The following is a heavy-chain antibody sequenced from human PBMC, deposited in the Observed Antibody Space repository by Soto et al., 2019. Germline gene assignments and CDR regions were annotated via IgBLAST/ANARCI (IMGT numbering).Heavy chain of an antibody. CDR3: AKGPGSYYSMNWFDP. V-gene: IGHV3-23*01. Sequence: GGSLRLSCAASGFTFNSYAMSWVRQAPGKGLEWVSAISGSGGSTYYADSVKGRFTISRDNSKNTLYLQMNSLRAEDTAVYYCAKGPGSYYSMNWFDPWGQGTLVTVSS. CDR2: ISGSGGST. CDR1: GFTFNSYA. D-gene: IGHD3-10*01. J-gene: IGHJ5*02.